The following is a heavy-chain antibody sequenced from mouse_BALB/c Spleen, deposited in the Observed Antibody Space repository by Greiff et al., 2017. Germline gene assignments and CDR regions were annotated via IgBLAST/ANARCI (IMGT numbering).Heavy chain of an antibody. J-gene: IGHJ3*01. CDR1: GFTFSSYG. Sequence: EVQVVESGGGLVQPGGSLKLSCAASGFTFSSYGMSWVRQTPDKRLELVATINSNGGSTYYPDSVKGRFTISRDNAKNTLYLQMSSLKSEDTAMYYCARESGDGYYVFAYWGQGTLVTVSA. CDR2: INSNGGST. V-gene: IGHV5-6-3*01. CDR3: ARESGDGYYVFAY. D-gene: IGHD2-3*01.